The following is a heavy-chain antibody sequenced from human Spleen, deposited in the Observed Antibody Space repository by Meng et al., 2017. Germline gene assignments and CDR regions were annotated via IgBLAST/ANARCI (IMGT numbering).Heavy chain of an antibody. CDR2: MSYDGSNT. Sequence: GASLKISCAGFGFTFSKYTMHWVRQAPGKGLEWVAIMSYDGSNTYYADSVKGRFTNSRDNSKNTLYLQMNSLRAEDTAVYYCARGGDDGTFYYYYYAMDVWGQGTTVTVSS. V-gene: IGHV3-30*04. CDR3: ARGGDDGTFYYYYYAMDV. D-gene: IGHD2-21*02. J-gene: IGHJ6*02. CDR1: GFTFSKYT.